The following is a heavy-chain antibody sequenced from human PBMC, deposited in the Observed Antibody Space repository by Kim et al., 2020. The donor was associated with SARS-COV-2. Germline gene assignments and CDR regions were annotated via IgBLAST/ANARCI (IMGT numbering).Heavy chain of an antibody. D-gene: IGHD3-10*01. V-gene: IGHV4-34*01. CDR2: INHSGST. J-gene: IGHJ6*02. CDR3: ARGLDVLLWFGEPGGMDV. CDR1: GGSFSGYY. Sequence: SETLSLTCAVYGGSFSGYYWSWIRQPPGKGLEWIGEINHSGSTNYNPSLKSRVTISVDTSKNQFSLKLSSVTAADTAVYYCARGLDVLLWFGEPGGMDVWGQGTTVTVSS.